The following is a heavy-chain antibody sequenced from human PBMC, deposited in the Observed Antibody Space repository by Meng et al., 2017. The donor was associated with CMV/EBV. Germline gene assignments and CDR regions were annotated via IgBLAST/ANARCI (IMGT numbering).Heavy chain of an antibody. V-gene: IGHV3-48*04. CDR1: GFTFSSYS. D-gene: IGHD7-27*01. CDR3: ASSGDHDAFDI. J-gene: IGHJ3*02. Sequence: GESLKISCAASGFTFSSYSMNWVRQAPGKGLEWVSYISSSGSTIYYADSVKGRFTISRDNAKNSLYLQMNSLRAEDTAVYYCASSGDHDAFDIWGQGTMVTVSS. CDR2: ISSSGSTI.